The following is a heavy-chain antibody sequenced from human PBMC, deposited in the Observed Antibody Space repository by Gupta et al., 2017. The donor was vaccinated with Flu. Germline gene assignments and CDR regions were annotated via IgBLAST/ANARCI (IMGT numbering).Heavy chain of an antibody. V-gene: IGHV3-21*01. CDR2: ISSSSSYI. J-gene: IGHJ3*02. CDR1: GFTFSTYS. D-gene: IGHD1-26*01. CDR3: ARGWEVGESAFDI. Sequence: EVQLVESGGGLVKPGGSLRLSCAASGFTFSTYSMNWLRQAPGKGLEWVSSISSSSSYIYYADSLKGRFTVSRDNAKNSLNLQMNSLRAEDTAVYYCARGWEVGESAFDIWGQGTMVTVS.